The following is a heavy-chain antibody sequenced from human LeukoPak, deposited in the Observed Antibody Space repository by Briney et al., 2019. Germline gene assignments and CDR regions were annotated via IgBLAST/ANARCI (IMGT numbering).Heavy chain of an antibody. J-gene: IGHJ4*02. CDR3: AKDRTYSGSYF. CDR2: ISSSGSTI. D-gene: IGHD1-26*01. V-gene: IGHV3-48*03. CDR1: GFTFSSYE. Sequence: PGGSPRLSCAASGFTFSSYEMNWVRQAPGKGLEWVSYISSSGSTIYYADSVKGRFTISRDNAKNSLYLQMNSLRAEDTAVYYCAKDRTYSGSYFWGQGTLVTVSS.